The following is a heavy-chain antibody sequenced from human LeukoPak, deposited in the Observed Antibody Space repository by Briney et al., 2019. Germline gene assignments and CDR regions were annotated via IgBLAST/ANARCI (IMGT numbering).Heavy chain of an antibody. Sequence: APVKVSCKASGGTFSSYAISWVRQAPGQGLEWMGRIIPILGIANYAQKFQGRVTITADKSTSTAYMELSSLRSEDTAVYYCARVRVDYYGSGSYPYYYGMDVWGQGTTVTVSS. J-gene: IGHJ6*02. D-gene: IGHD3-10*01. CDR1: GGTFSSYA. CDR2: IIPILGIA. V-gene: IGHV1-69*04. CDR3: ARVRVDYYGSGSYPYYYGMDV.